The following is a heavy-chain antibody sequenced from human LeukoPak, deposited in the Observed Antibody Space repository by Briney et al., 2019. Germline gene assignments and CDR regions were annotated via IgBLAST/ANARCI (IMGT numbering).Heavy chain of an antibody. V-gene: IGHV3-11*01. CDR3: ARDDYGDYDLTAY. J-gene: IGHJ4*02. CDR1: GFTFSDYC. Sequence: GGSLRLSCAASGFTFSDYCMSWIRQAPGKGLEWVSYISSSGSTIYYADSVKGRFTISRDNAKNSLYLQMNSLRAEDTAVYYCARDDYGDYDLTAYWGQGTLVTVSS. D-gene: IGHD4-17*01. CDR2: ISSSGSTI.